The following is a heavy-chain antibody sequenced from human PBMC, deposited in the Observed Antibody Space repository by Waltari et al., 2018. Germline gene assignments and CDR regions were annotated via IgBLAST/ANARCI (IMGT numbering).Heavy chain of an antibody. CDR1: GSSISSGGYY. CDR2: IYYSGST. Sequence: QVQLQESGPGLVKPSQTLSLTCTVSGSSISSGGYYWSWIRQHPGKGLEWIGYIYYSGSTYYNPSLKSRVTISVDTSKNQFSLKLSSVTAADTAVYYCARSHGDYVREYFDYWGQGTLVTVSS. CDR3: ARSHGDYVREYFDY. D-gene: IGHD4-17*01. J-gene: IGHJ4*02. V-gene: IGHV4-31*03.